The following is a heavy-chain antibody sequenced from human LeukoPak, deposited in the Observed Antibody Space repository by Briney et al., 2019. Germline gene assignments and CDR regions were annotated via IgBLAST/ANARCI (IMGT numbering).Heavy chain of an antibody. CDR1: GFTFSSYS. V-gene: IGHV3-48*01. CDR3: AKRGGYCSSTSCYIFDY. CDR2: ISSSSSII. J-gene: IGHJ4*02. Sequence: HPGGSLRLSCAASGFTFSSYSMNWVRQAPGKGLEWVSYISSSSSIIYYADSVRGRFTISRDDAKNSLYLQMNSLRAEDTAVYYCAKRGGYCSSTSCYIFDYWGQGTLVTVSS. D-gene: IGHD2-2*02.